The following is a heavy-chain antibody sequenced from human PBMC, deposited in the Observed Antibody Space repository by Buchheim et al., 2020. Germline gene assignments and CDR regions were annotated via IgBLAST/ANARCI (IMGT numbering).Heavy chain of an antibody. CDR3: ARRLRNSSGKRGFDP. Sequence: QITLKESGPTLVKPTQTLTLTCTFSGFSLRTSGVGVGWIRQSPGNALEWLALIYWDDDKRYSPSLKSRLTITKDTSKNQVVLTMTNMDPVDTATYFCARRLRNSSGKRGFDPWGQGTL. CDR1: GFSLRTSGVG. CDR2: IYWDDDK. J-gene: IGHJ5*02. V-gene: IGHV2-5*02. D-gene: IGHD6-19*01.